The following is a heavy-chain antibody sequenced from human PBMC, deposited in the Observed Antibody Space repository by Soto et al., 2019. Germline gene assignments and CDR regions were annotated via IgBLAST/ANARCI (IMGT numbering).Heavy chain of an antibody. CDR1: GFTVSSNY. D-gene: IGHD2-21*01. CDR3: GSDIPGNYYYYYMDV. V-gene: IGHV3-66*01. CDR2: IYSGGST. J-gene: IGHJ6*03. Sequence: GGSLRLSCAASGFTVSSNYMSWVRQAPGKGLEWVSVIYSGGSTYYADSVKGRFTISRDNSKNTLYLQMNSLRAEDTAVYYCGSDIPGNYYYYYMDVWGKGTTVTVSS.